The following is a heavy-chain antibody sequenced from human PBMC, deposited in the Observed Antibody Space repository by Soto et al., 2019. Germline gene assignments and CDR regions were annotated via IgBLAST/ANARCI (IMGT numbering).Heavy chain of an antibody. V-gene: IGHV1-69*06. CDR3: SSKAACGGDCYAFDS. Sequence: QVYLVQSGAEVKKPGASVKISCKASGGIFSSNTINWVRQSAGQGLEWMGGIIPIFGTANYAEKFQGRVTITADKSTKTEYMDLTSLISEDTAVYYCSSKAACGGDCYAFDSCGQGTLVTVAS. D-gene: IGHD2-21*02. CDR1: GGIFSSNT. J-gene: IGHJ4*02. CDR2: IIPIFGTA.